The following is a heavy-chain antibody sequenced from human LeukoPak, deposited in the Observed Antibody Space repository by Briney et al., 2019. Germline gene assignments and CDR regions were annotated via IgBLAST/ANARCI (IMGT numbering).Heavy chain of an antibody. J-gene: IGHJ3*02. CDR1: GFTFSSYA. Sequence: GGSLRLSCAASGFTFSSYAMSWVRQAPGKGLQWVSTITGTTHYADSVRGRFTISRDNSKNILYLQMNSLSTEDTAIYYCAKAFREYGSSTYSSFDIRGQGTMVTVSS. V-gene: IGHV3-23*01. CDR3: AKAFREYGSSTYSSFDI. CDR2: ITGTT. D-gene: IGHD6-13*01.